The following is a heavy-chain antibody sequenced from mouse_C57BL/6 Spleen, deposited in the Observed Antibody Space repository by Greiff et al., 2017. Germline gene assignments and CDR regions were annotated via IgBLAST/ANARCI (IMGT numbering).Heavy chain of an antibody. D-gene: IGHD4-1*01. CDR1: GYTFTSYW. CDR2: IHPNSGST. CDR3: ARSLGYAMDY. V-gene: IGHV1-64*01. J-gene: IGHJ4*01. Sequence: VKLQQPGAELVKPGASVKLSCKASGYTFTSYWMHWVKQRPGQGLEWIGMIHPNSGSTNYNEKFKSKATLTVDKSSSTAYMQLSSLTSEDSAVYYCARSLGYAMDYWGQGTSVTVSS.